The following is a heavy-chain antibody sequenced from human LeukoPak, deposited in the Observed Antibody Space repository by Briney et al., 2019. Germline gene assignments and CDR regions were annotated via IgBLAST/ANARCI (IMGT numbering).Heavy chain of an antibody. Sequence: ASVKVSCKASGYTFTSYDIYWVRQATGQGLEWMGWMNPNSGNTVYAQKFQGRVTITSNTSINTAYMELSSLRSDDTAVYYCARGGYSYGLDFDYWGQGTLVTVSS. V-gene: IGHV1-8*03. CDR2: MNPNSGNT. CDR3: ARGGYSYGLDFDY. CDR1: GYTFTSYD. J-gene: IGHJ4*02. D-gene: IGHD5-18*01.